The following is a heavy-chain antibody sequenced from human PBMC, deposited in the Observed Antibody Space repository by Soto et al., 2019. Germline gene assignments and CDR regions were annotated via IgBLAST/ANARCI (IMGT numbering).Heavy chain of an antibody. CDR2: AYHSGST. D-gene: IGHD3-10*01. J-gene: IGHJ4*02. CDR3: ARSLPSSYYGESGTFDY. Sequence: QLQLQESGPGLVRPWGTLSLTCAVSGGFTSTNNWWSWVRQPPGKGLEWVGDAYHSGSTEYNPSLKSRVSISVNKSMNQISLKLTSPSAEATALYYCARSLPSSYYGESGTFDYWGQGTLVTVSS. V-gene: IGHV4-4*02. CDR1: GGFTSTNNW.